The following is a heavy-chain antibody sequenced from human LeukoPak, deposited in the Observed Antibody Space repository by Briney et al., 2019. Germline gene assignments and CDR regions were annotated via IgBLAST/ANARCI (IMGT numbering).Heavy chain of an antibody. J-gene: IGHJ5*02. CDR2: IYYSGST. CDR1: GGSFSGYY. V-gene: IGHV4-34*09. Sequence: PSETLSLTCAVYGGSFSGYYWSWIRQPPGKGLEWIGYIYYSGSTYYNPSLKSRVTISVDTSKNQFSLKLSSVTAADTAAYYCARDHDSSGYYGNWFDPWGQGTLVTVSS. CDR3: ARDHDSSGYYGNWFDP. D-gene: IGHD3-22*01.